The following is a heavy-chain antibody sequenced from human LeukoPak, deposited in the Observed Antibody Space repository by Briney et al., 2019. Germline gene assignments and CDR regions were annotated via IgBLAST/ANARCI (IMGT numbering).Heavy chain of an antibody. V-gene: IGHV4-39*01. D-gene: IGHD6-13*01. Sequence: PSETLSLTCTVSGGSISSRNYYWGWIRQPPGKGLEWIGSMYYSGTTYYNPSLKSRVTISVDTSKNQFSLKLSSVIVADTAVFFCARQRASSWYNSDYWGQGTLVTVSS. CDR2: MYYSGTT. CDR3: ARQRASSWYNSDY. CDR1: GGSISSRNYY. J-gene: IGHJ4*02.